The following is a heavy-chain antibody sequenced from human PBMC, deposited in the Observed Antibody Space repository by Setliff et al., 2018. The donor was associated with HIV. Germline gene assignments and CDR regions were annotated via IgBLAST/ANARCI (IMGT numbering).Heavy chain of an antibody. J-gene: IGHJ4*02. CDR1: GFTFSDYY. Sequence: PGGSLRLSCTASGFTFSDYYMSWIRQSPGKGLEWIAYIXSSGTTIYYADSVKGRVTSSRXXXKKSLYLEIDSLRAEETAVYYLSRDXXXXHXXTNYFXPWGXGAXVT. V-gene: IGHV3-11*04. D-gene: IGHD3-3*01. CDR3: SRDXXXXHXXTNYFXP. CDR2: IXSSGTTI.